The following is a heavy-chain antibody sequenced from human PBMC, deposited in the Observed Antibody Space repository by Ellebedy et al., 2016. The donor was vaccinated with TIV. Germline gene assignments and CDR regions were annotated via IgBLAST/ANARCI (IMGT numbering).Heavy chain of an antibody. CDR1: GYSFTSYW. V-gene: IGHV5-51*01. Sequence: GESLKISCQAFGYSFTSYWVGWVRQMPGKGLEWMGIILPANSDIRYSPSFEGQVTISADKSISTAYLQWSSLKASDTAISYCARTSGYSGNWGLDLWGQGTLVTVSS. CDR3: ARTSGYSGNWGLDL. CDR2: ILPANSDI. D-gene: IGHD6-13*01. J-gene: IGHJ5*02.